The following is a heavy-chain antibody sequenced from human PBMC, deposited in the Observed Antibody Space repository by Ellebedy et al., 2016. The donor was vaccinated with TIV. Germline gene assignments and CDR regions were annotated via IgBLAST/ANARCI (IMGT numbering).Heavy chain of an antibody. Sequence: PGGSLRLSCAASGFTFSIYGMHWVRQAPGKSLEWVAVISDDGTKKNYADSVKGRFTISRDNSKNTLYLQMNSLRTEDTAVYYCAKEACSGGNCYSARYYAYDYWGQGTLVTVSS. CDR1: GFTFSIYG. J-gene: IGHJ4*02. CDR3: AKEACSGGNCYSARYYAYDY. CDR2: ISDDGTKK. D-gene: IGHD2-15*01. V-gene: IGHV3-30*18.